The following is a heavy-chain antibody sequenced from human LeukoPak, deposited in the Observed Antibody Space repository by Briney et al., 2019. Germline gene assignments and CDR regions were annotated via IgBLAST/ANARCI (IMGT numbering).Heavy chain of an antibody. CDR2: IYPRNSET. CDR1: GYSFTNYW. J-gene: IGHJ4*02. D-gene: IGHD3-22*01. V-gene: IGHV5-51*01. CDR3: ARLDSGGYYYVHY. Sequence: GESLKISCQTSGYSFTNYWIGWVRQMPGKGLDWMGIIYPRNSETRYTPSFQRQVTSSVARSTSTAYLQWNSLKASDTAIFYCARLDSGGYYYVHYWGQGTLVTVSS.